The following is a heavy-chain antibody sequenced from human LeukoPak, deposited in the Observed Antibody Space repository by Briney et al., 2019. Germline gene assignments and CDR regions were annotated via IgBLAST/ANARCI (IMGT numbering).Heavy chain of an antibody. D-gene: IGHD3-10*01. CDR2: IIPIFGTA. Sequence: GASVKVSCKASGGTFSSYAISWVRQAPGQGLEWMGGIIPIFGTANYAQKFQGRVTITADESTSTAYMELSSLRSEDTAVYYCASPAVRHSGSFDYWGQGTLVTVSS. CDR1: GGTFSSYA. V-gene: IGHV1-69*13. CDR3: ASPAVRHSGSFDY. J-gene: IGHJ4*02.